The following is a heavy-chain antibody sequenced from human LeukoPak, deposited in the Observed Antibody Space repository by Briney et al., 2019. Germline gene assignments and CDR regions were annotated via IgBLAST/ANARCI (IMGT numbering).Heavy chain of an antibody. J-gene: IGHJ4*02. CDR3: ARDGLYSNGYSYFDF. CDR1: GVSISTYH. V-gene: IGHV4-4*07. D-gene: IGHD5-18*01. CDR2: IHSSGST. Sequence: PSETLSLTCTVSGVSISTYHWRWIRQPAGKGLEWIGRIHSSGSTHYDPSLKSRVTMSIETSKNQFSLKVTSVTAADTAVYYCARDGLYSNGYSYFDFWGQGTLVTVSS.